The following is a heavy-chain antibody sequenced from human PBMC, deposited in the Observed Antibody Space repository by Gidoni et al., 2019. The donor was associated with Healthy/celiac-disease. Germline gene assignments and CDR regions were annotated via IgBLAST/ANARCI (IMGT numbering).Heavy chain of an antibody. Sequence: QVQLVQSGAEVKKPGSSVKVSCKSSDGTFSSYAISWVRQAPGQGLEWMGGIIPIFGTANYAQKFQGRVTITADESTSTAYMELSSLRSEDTAVYYCARPLINYYDSSGYYAYWGQGTLVTVSS. D-gene: IGHD3-22*01. J-gene: IGHJ4*02. CDR2: IIPIFGTA. V-gene: IGHV1-69*01. CDR1: DGTFSSYA. CDR3: ARPLINYYDSSGYYAY.